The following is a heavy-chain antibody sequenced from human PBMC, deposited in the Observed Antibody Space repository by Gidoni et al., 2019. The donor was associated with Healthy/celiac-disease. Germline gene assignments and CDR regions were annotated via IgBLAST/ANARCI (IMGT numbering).Heavy chain of an antibody. Sequence: QVQLQESGPGLVKPSGPLSLTCAVSGGSISSSNWWRWVRQPPGKGLEWIGEIYHSGCTTYKPSLKIRVTISVDKSKNQFSLKLSSVTAADTALYYCARAIENTIFGVVIPNDYWGQGTLVTVSS. V-gene: IGHV4-4*02. CDR2: IYHSGCT. D-gene: IGHD3-3*01. CDR3: ARAIENTIFGVVIPNDY. CDR1: GGSISSSNW. J-gene: IGHJ4*02.